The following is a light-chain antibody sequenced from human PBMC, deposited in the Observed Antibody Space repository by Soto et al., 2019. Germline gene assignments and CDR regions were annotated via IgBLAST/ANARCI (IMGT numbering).Light chain of an antibody. CDR3: QQYGSSGT. V-gene: IGKV3-20*01. Sequence: TVLPQAPDTLAWSPGVGVSLSCRASQSVSSNYLAWYQQKPGQAPRLLIYDTSSRASDIPDRFSGSGSGTDFTLTISRLEPEDFAVYYCQQYGSSGTFGQGTKVDIK. CDR1: QSVSSNY. J-gene: IGKJ1*01. CDR2: DTS.